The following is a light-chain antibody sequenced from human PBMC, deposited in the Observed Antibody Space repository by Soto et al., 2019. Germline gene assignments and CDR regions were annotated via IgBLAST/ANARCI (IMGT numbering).Light chain of an antibody. CDR2: AAS. CDR1: QSISTY. Sequence: DNQMTQSPSSLSASVGDRVTITCRASQSISTYLNWYQQKPGKAPKLLIYAASSLQSGVPSRFSGSGSGTDFTLTISSLQPEDFATYYCQQSYSTPWTFGQGTKVEIK. J-gene: IGKJ1*01. V-gene: IGKV1-39*01. CDR3: QQSYSTPWT.